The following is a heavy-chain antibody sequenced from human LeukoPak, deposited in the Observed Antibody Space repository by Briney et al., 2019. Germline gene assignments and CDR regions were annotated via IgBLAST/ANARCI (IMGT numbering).Heavy chain of an antibody. CDR2: IRYDGSDK. Sequence: PRGSLRLSCAASVVTFSRYIMHWVRQAPGQGLGWVSFIRYDGSDKYYVDSVKGRVTISRDNSKNTLYLQLNRLRVLDKALYYFATEGFAAWGQGTLVSVSS. J-gene: IGHJ5*02. CDR3: ATEGFAA. CDR1: VVTFSRYI. V-gene: IGHV3-30*02.